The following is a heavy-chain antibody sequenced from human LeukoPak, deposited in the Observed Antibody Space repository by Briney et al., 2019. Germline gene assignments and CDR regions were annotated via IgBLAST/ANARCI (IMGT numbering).Heavy chain of an antibody. D-gene: IGHD6-19*01. J-gene: IGHJ1*01. CDR1: GGSISSGGYY. Sequence: TSQTLSLTCTVSGGSISSGGYYWSWIRQPPGKGLEWIGYIYYSGSTNYNPSLKSRVTISVDTSKNQFSLKLSSVTAADTAVYYCARGGWYPESFQHWGQGALVTVSS. V-gene: IGHV4-61*08. CDR3: ARGGWYPESFQH. CDR2: IYYSGST.